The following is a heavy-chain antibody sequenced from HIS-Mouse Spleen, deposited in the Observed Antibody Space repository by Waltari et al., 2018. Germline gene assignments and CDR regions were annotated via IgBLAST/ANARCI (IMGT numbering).Heavy chain of an antibody. CDR3: AREIPYSSSWYDWYFDL. D-gene: IGHD6-13*01. Sequence: QLQLQESGPGLVKPSETLSLTCTVSGGSISSSSYYWGWIRQPPGKGLEWIGSIYYSGSTYYNPSLKSRGTRSVDTSKNQFSLKRSSVTAADTAVYYCAREIPYSSSWYDWYFDLWGRGTLVTVSS. CDR1: GGSISSSSYY. CDR2: IYYSGST. J-gene: IGHJ2*01. V-gene: IGHV4-39*07.